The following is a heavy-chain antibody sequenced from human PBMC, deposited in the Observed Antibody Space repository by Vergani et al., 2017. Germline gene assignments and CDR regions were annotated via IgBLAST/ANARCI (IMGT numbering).Heavy chain of an antibody. CDR2: ISGQNFRT. D-gene: IGHD2-2*02. Sequence: EVQLLESGGGSAQPGESLRLSCVASGFTFTAHGLNWVRQAPGKGLEWVSGISGQNFRTHYADSVKGRFTISRDDSKNTVYLQINSLRAEDTAFYYCAKDIFEWLGGYCSSTSCYTSAFDIWGQGTMVTVSS. J-gene: IGHJ3*02. CDR1: GFTFTAHG. CDR3: AKDIFEWLGGYCSSTSCYTSAFDI. V-gene: IGHV3-23*01.